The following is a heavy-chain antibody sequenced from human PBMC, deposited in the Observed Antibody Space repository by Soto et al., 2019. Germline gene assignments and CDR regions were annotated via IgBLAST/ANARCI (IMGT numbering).Heavy chain of an antibody. J-gene: IGHJ3*02. CDR1: GGTFSSYA. Sequence: QVQLVQSGAEVKKPRSSVKVSCKASGGTFSSYAISWVRQTPGQGLEWMGVIIPIFGTENYAQQFQGRVTITADESTSTSYMELTGLRAEDTAVYYCARGGSYFAFDIWGQGTMVTVSS. V-gene: IGHV1-69*01. CDR2: IIPIFGTE. CDR3: ARGGSYFAFDI. D-gene: IGHD6-6*01.